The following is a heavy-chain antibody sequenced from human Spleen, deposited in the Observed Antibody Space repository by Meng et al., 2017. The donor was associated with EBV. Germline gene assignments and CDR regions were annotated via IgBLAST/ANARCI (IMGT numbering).Heavy chain of an antibody. CDR1: VGSITGSHL. Sequence: VSRQQSDPGLRKAWGTMSLPSITPVGSITGSHLWTWVRRSPGKGPQWSVEMHHSGSTNYGPSLKSRVTVSMDKSKSVFSLKLTSVNVANMGFDSCARCSDYYETSGSSECDSWGRGTLVTVSS. CDR2: MHHSGST. J-gene: IGHJ4*02. V-gene: IGHV4-4*02. CDR3: ARCSDYYETSGSSECDS. D-gene: IGHD3-22*01.